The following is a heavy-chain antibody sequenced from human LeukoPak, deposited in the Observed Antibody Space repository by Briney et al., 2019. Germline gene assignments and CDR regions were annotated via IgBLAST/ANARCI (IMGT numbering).Heavy chain of an antibody. Sequence: GGSLRLSCAASGFTFSSYAMHWVRQAPGKGLEYVSAISSNGGSTYYANSVKGRFTISRDNSKNTLYLQMGSLRAEDMAVYYCARDYYDSSGHNWSDPWGQGTLVTVSS. CDR1: GFTFSSYA. CDR2: ISSNGGST. D-gene: IGHD3-22*01. CDR3: ARDYYDSSGHNWSDP. V-gene: IGHV3-64*01. J-gene: IGHJ5*02.